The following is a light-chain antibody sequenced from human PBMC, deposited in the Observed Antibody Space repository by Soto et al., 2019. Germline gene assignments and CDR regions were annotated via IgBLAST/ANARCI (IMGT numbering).Light chain of an antibody. CDR1: SGYSTNA. CDR2: INYEGTH. Sequence: QAVVTQSPSASASLGASVKLTCTLSSGYSTNAIAWHQQQSEKGPRFLMKINYEGTHRKGDGFFDRFSGSSSGAERHLSISSLQSEDEAEYYCQSLGTGIQVFGGGTKLTVL. J-gene: IGLJ3*02. V-gene: IGLV4-69*01. CDR3: QSLGTGIQV.